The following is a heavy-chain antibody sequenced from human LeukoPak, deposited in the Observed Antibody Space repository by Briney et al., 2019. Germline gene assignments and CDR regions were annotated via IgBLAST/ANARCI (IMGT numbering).Heavy chain of an antibody. J-gene: IGHJ6*03. D-gene: IGHD3-22*01. CDR3: ARGLSYYDSSGYYYRYYYYYYYMNV. CDR1: GGSISSSSYY. Sequence: SETLSLTCTVSGGSISSSSYYWGWIRQPPGKGLEWIGSIYYSGSTNYNPSLKSRVTISVDTSKNQSSLKLSSVTAADTAVYYCARGLSYYDSSGYYYRYYYYYYYMNVWGKGTTVTVSS. V-gene: IGHV4-39*07. CDR2: IYYSGST.